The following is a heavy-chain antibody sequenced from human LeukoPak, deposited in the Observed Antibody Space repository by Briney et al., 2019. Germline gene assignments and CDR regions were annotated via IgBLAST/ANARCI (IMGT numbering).Heavy chain of an antibody. CDR2: IYYSGST. D-gene: IGHD3-10*01. Sequence: SVTLSLTCTVSGGSISSYYWSWIRQPPGKGLEWIGYIYYSGSTNYNPSLKSRVTISVDTSKNQFSLKLSSVTAADTAVYYCASFYGSGSSYWGQGTLVSVSS. CDR1: GGSISSYY. J-gene: IGHJ4*02. CDR3: ASFYGSGSSY. V-gene: IGHV4-59*01.